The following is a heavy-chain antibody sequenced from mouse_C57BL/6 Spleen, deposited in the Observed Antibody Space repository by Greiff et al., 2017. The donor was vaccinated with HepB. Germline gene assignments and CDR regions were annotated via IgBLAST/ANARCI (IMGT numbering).Heavy chain of an antibody. Sequence: QVQLQQSDAELVKPGASVKISCKVSGYTFTDHTIHWMKQRPEQGLEWIGYIYPRDGSTKYNEKFKGKATLTADKSSSTAYMQLNSLTSEDSAVYFCAMEADYYGSSYAMDYWGQGTSVTVSS. CDR3: AMEADYYGSSYAMDY. CDR2: IYPRDGST. J-gene: IGHJ4*01. D-gene: IGHD1-1*01. V-gene: IGHV1-78*01. CDR1: GYTFTDHT.